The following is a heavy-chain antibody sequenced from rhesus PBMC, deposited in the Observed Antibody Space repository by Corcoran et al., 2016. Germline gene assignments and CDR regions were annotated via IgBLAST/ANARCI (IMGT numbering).Heavy chain of an antibody. V-gene: IGHV4-173*01. CDR3: ARNPIGCYSGSCIFDS. D-gene: IGHD6-25*01. J-gene: IGHJ4*01. CDR2: FSGSGGST. Sequence: QLQLQESGPGLVKPSETLSFTCAVSGGSISSNHWSWIRQSPGKGLEWIVRFSGSGGSTDHNPSLKSRVTISTSTSNNRFSMKLTSVTASDTAVYYGARNPIGCYSGSCIFDSWGQGVLVTVSS. CDR1: GGSISSNH.